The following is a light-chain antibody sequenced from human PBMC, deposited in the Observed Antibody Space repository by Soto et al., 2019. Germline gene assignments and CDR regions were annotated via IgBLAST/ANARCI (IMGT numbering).Light chain of an antibody. CDR3: QNKVKSPST. CDR1: QSVSSNY. CDR2: GAS. V-gene: IGKV3-20*01. J-gene: IGKJ1*01. Sequence: EIGLTQSPATLSLSPGESATLSCRASQSVSSNYLAWYQQKPGQAPRLIIYGASSRATGIPDRLSGSGSGTDFTLTISIMAPEDFAVYYCQNKVKSPSTFGQGAKVEI.